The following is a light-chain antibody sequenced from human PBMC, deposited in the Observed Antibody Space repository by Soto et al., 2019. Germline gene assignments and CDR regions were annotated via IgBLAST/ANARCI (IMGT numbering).Light chain of an antibody. J-gene: IGKJ1*01. V-gene: IGKV3-20*01. CDR1: QSVSSY. CDR2: GAS. Sequence: EKVLCHSPFTPSVSPGSRSTLSCMASQSVSSYFAWYQHKPGQAPRLLIYGASNRATGIPARFSGSGSGTEFTLTISRLEAEDFAVYYCQQDGSPGPFGQGPKVDIK. CDR3: QQDGSPGP.